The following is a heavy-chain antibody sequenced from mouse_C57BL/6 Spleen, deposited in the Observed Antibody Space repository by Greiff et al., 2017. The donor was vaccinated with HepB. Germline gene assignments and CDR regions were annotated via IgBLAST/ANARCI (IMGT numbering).Heavy chain of an antibody. V-gene: IGHV1-52*01. CDR1: GYTFTSYW. J-gene: IGHJ4*01. D-gene: IGHD3-2*02. CDR3: ARAAQATWDYYAMDY. Sequence: QVQLQQPGAELVRPGSSVKLSCKASGYTFTSYWMHWVKQRPIQGLEWIGNIDPSDSETHYNQKFKDKATLTVDKSSSTAYMQLSSLTSEDSAVYYCARAAQATWDYYAMDYWGQGTSVTVSS. CDR2: IDPSDSET.